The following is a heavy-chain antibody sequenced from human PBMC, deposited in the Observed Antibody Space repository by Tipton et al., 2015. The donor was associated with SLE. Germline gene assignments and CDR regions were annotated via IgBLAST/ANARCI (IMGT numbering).Heavy chain of an antibody. Sequence: TLSLTCAVYGGSFSGYYWSWIRQSPGKGLEWIGEINHSGSTNYNPSLKSRVTISVDTSKNQFSLKLSSVTAADTAVYYCARGGGDKDWFDPWGQGTLVTVSS. V-gene: IGHV4-34*01. CDR3: ARGGGDKDWFDP. CDR1: GGSFSGYY. J-gene: IGHJ5*02. D-gene: IGHD2-21*01. CDR2: INHSGST.